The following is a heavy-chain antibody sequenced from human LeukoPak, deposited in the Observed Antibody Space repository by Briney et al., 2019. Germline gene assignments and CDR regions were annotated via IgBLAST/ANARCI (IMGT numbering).Heavy chain of an antibody. Sequence: GGSLRLSCAASGFTFSSYWMHWVRQAPGKGLVWVSRINSDGSSIRYADSVKGRFTISRDNAKNTLYLQMNSLRAEDTAVYYCARPDYGDHRFDSRGQGTLVTVSS. D-gene: IGHD4-17*01. CDR2: INSDGSSI. V-gene: IGHV3-74*01. CDR1: GFTFSSYW. J-gene: IGHJ4*02. CDR3: ARPDYGDHRFDS.